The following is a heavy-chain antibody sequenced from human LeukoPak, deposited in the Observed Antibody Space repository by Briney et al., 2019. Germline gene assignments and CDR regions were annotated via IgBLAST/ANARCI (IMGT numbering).Heavy chain of an antibody. CDR1: GGSISSYY. D-gene: IGHD2-15*01. V-gene: IGHV4-59*01. J-gene: IGHJ6*03. CDR2: IYYSGST. Sequence: SEALSLTCTVSGGSISSYYWSWIRQPPGKGLEWIGYIYYSGSTNYNPSLKSRVTISVDTSKNQFSLELSSVTAADTAVYYCARGSATYYYYYMDVWGKGTTVTVSS. CDR3: ARGSATYYYYYMDV.